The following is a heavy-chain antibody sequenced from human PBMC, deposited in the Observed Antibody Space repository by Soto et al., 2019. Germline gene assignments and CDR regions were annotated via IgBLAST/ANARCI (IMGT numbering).Heavy chain of an antibody. Sequence: QVQLVQSGAEVKKPGSSVKVSCKASGGTFSSYAISWVRQAPGQGLEWMGGIIPIFGTANYAQKFQGRVTFTADEATSTADMELSSLRSEDTAVYYCARDQSGWYQYYCYGMDVWGQGTTVTVSS. CDR2: IIPIFGTA. V-gene: IGHV1-69*12. CDR1: GGTFSSYA. D-gene: IGHD6-19*01. J-gene: IGHJ6*02. CDR3: ARDQSGWYQYYCYGMDV.